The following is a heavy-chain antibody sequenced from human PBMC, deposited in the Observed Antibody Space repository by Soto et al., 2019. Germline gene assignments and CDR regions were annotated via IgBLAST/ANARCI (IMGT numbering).Heavy chain of an antibody. Sequence: GGSLRLSCAASGFTFSSYDMHWVRQATGKGLEWVSAIGTAGDTYYPGSVKGRFTISRDNSKNTLYLQMKSLRAEDTAVYYCVRLSLGGSGGYYLNYWGQGTLVTVSS. CDR1: GFTFSSYD. J-gene: IGHJ4*02. CDR2: IGTAGDT. CDR3: VRLSLGGSGGYYLNY. V-gene: IGHV3-13*04. D-gene: IGHD2-15*01.